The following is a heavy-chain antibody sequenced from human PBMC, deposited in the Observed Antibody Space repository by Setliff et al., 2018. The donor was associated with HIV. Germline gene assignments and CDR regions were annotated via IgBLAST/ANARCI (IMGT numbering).Heavy chain of an antibody. CDR3: ARSTVGAGTTFP. CDR2: IYSTGST. J-gene: IGHJ4*02. D-gene: IGHD1-7*01. CDR1: GASITSHY. Sequence: PSETLSLTCTVSGASITSHYWSWIRQSPGRELEWIGYIYSTGSTNYNPSLQSRVSISMDASKNKFSLKVTSVTSADTATYYCARSTVGAGTTFPWGRGTLVTVSS. V-gene: IGHV4-59*11.